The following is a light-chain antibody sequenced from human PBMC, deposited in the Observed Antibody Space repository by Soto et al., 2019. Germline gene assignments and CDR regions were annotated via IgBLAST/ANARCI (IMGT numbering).Light chain of an antibody. V-gene: IGLV1-40*01. CDR1: XXNIGAGYD. CDR3: QSYDSSLRGRV. Sequence: QSVLTQPPSVSGAPGQRVTIXXTXXXXNIGAGYDVHWYQQLPGTAPKLLIYGNSNRPSGVPDRFSGSKSGTSASLAITGLQAEDEADYYCQSYDSSLRGRVFGGGTKLTVL. CDR2: GNS. J-gene: IGLJ3*02.